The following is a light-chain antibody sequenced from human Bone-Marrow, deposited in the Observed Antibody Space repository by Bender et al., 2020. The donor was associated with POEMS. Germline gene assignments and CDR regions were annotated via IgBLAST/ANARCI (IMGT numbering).Light chain of an antibody. CDR3: QAWDSITAV. V-gene: IGLV3-1*01. CDR2: QDN. Sequence: SDEVTQPPSVSVSPGQTASITCSGDKLGNKYVCWYQQKPGQSPVLVIYQDNKRPSGIPERFSASNSGNTATLTISGTQAMDEADYYCQAWDSITAVFGGGTKVTV. CDR1: KLGNKY. J-gene: IGLJ3*02.